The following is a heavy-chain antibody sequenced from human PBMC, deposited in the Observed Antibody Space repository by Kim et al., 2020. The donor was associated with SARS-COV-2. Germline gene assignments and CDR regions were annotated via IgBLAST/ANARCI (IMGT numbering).Heavy chain of an antibody. J-gene: IGHJ4*02. CDR2: INHSGST. CDR3: ASERGYSYGPFDY. CDR1: GGSFSGYY. V-gene: IGHV4-34*01. Sequence: SETLSLTCAVYGGSFSGYYWSWIRQPPGKGLEWIGEINHSGSTNYNPSLKSRVTISVDTSKNQFSLKLSSVTAADTAVYYCASERGYSYGPFDYWGQGTLVTVSS. D-gene: IGHD5-18*01.